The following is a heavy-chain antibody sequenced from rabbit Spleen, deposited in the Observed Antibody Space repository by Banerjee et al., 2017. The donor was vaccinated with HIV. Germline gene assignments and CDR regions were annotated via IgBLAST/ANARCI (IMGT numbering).Heavy chain of an antibody. V-gene: IGHV1S45*01. J-gene: IGHJ6*01. CDR3: ARSTYGYDDYADLYYAAMDL. CDR2: IYISGGST. CDR1: GFDLSSYYY. Sequence: QEQLVESGGGLVKPGASLTVTCKASGFDLSSYYYMCWVRQAPGKGLEWIACIYISGGSTYYASWAKGRFTISETSSTTVTLQMTSLTAADTATYFCARSTYGYDDYADLYYAAMDLWGQGTLVTVS. D-gene: IGHD6-1*01.